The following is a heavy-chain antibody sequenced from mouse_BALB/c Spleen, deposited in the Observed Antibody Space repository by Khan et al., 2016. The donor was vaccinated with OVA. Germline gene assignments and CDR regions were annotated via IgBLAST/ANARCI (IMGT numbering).Heavy chain of an antibody. CDR3: ARDGSRYNYAIDY. J-gene: IGHJ4*01. D-gene: IGHD2-3*01. CDR1: GYSITSDYA. V-gene: IGHV3-2*02. CDR2: ISYSGST. Sequence: EVQLQESGPGLVKPSQSLSLTCTVTGYSITSDYAWNWIRQFPGNQLEWMGYISYSGSTNYNPALKSRISITRDTSKNQFFLQLNSVTTEDTATYYCARDGSRYNYAIDYWGQGTSVTVSS.